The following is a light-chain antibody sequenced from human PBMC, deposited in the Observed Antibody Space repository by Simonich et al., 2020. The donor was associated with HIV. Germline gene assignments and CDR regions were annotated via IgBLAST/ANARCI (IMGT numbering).Light chain of an antibody. Sequence: QSALTQPASVSGSPGQSITISCTGTSSDVGRYNLVSWFQQHPGKAPKLMIYEGSQRPSGVSNRFSGSKSGNTASLTISGLQAEDEADYYCCSYAGSRTWVFGGGTKVTVL. CDR2: EGS. CDR3: CSYAGSRTWV. V-gene: IGLV2-23*01. J-gene: IGLJ3*02. CDR1: SSDVGRYNL.